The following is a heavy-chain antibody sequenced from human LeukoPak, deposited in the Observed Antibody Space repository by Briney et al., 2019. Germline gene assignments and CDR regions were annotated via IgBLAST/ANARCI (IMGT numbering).Heavy chain of an antibody. V-gene: IGHV3-11*01. J-gene: IGHJ4*02. Sequence: GGSLSLSWAASGFTFSDYYMSWIRQAPGRGLEWLSYISPSGSTIYEADSMKGRFTISRGNARNSLFLQMNSLRAEDTAVYYCAREKKRGYSGYDYWGQGTLVTVSS. D-gene: IGHD5-12*01. CDR1: GFTFSDYY. CDR2: ISPSGSTI. CDR3: AREKKRGYSGYDY.